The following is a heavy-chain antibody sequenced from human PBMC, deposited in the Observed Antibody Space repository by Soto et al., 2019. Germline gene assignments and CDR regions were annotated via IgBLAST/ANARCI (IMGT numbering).Heavy chain of an antibody. V-gene: IGHV4-30-4*01. J-gene: IGHJ4*02. CDR1: GGSISSGDYY. CDR2: IYYSGGT. D-gene: IGHD2-2*01. CDR3: ARYQKGPFDY. Sequence: SETLSLTCTVSGGSISSGDYYWSWIRQPPGKGLEWIGYIYYSGGTYYNPSLKSRVTISVDTSKNQFSLKLTSVTAADTAVYYCARYQKGPFDYWGQGTLVTVSS.